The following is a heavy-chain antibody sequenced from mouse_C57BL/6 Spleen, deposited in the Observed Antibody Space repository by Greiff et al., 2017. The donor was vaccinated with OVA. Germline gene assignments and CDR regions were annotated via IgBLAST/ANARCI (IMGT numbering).Heavy chain of an antibody. Sequence: QVQLKQSGAELARPGASVKLSCKASGYTFTSYGISWVKQRTGQGLEWIGEIYPRSGNTYYNEKFKGKATLTADKSSSTAYMELRSLTSEDSAVYFCARPLGTGDYWGQGTTLTVSS. CDR1: GYTFTSYG. V-gene: IGHV1-81*01. CDR2: IYPRSGNT. D-gene: IGHD3-3*01. CDR3: ARPLGTGDY. J-gene: IGHJ2*01.